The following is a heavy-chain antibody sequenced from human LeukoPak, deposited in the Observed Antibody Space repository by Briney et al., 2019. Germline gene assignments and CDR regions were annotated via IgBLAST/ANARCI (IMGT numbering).Heavy chain of an antibody. CDR3: ARDRSGSYALLDY. Sequence: ASVKVSCKASGYTFTGYYMHWVRQAPGQGLEWMGWINPNSGGTNYAQKFQGRVTMTRDTSISTAYMELSRLRSDDTAVYYCARDRSGSYALLDYWGQGTLVTVSS. J-gene: IGHJ4*02. D-gene: IGHD1-26*01. V-gene: IGHV1-2*02. CDR1: GYTFTGYY. CDR2: INPNSGGT.